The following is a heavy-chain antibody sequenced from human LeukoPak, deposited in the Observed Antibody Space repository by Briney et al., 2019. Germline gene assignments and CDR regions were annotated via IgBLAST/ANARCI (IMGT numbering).Heavy chain of an antibody. J-gene: IGHJ4*02. CDR2: IIPIFGTA. Sequence: ASVKVSCKASGGTFSSYAISWVRQAPGRGLEWMGGIIPIFGTANYAQKFQGRVTITADESTSTAYMELSSLRSEDTAVYYCAREGNSGSYYWNYWGQGTLVTVSS. CDR1: GGTFSSYA. D-gene: IGHD1-26*01. CDR3: AREGNSGSYYWNY. V-gene: IGHV1-69*01.